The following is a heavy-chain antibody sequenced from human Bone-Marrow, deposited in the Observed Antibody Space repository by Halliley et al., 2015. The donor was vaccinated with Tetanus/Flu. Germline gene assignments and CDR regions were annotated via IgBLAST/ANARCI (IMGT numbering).Heavy chain of an antibody. J-gene: IGHJ5*02. D-gene: IGHD3-3*01. V-gene: IGHV3-23*01. CDR1: GFNFSSFA. Sequence: SLRLSCLASGFNFSSFAMSWVRQAPGKGLEWVSTFSGRGGKTYYADSVKGRFTISRGNSKNTLLLQMNSLRADDTATYFCAKVGFPYVFFAAWGQGALVHVSP. CDR3: AKVGFPYVFFAA. CDR2: FSGRGGKT.